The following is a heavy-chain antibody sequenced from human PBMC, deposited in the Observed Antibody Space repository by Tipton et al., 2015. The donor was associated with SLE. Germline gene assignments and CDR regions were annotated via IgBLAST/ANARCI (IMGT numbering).Heavy chain of an antibody. J-gene: IGHJ2*01. D-gene: IGHD2-15*01. CDR2: IWYDGSNK. Sequence: SLRLSCAASGFTFSSYGMHWVRQAPGKGLEWVAVIWYDGSNKYYADSVKGRFTISRDNSKNTLYLQMNSLRAEDTAVYYCARDRVVVAAYFDLWGRGTLVTVSS. V-gene: IGHV3-33*08. CDR1: GFTFSSYG. CDR3: ARDRVVVAAYFDL.